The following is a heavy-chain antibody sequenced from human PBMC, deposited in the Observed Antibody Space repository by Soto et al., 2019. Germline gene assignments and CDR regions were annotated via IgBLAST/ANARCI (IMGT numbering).Heavy chain of an antibody. D-gene: IGHD3-16*01. CDR3: ASVTFGGVVLAH. CDR2: IYFNGNT. V-gene: IGHV4-59*01. CDR1: AASFSKYY. Sequence: PSETLSLTCTVSAASFSKYYWNWIRQPPGKGLEWIGYIYFNGNTNYNPSLKRRVTISIDTSEKQISLNLTSVTDADTAVYYCASVTFGGVVLAHWGQGTLVTVSS. J-gene: IGHJ4*02.